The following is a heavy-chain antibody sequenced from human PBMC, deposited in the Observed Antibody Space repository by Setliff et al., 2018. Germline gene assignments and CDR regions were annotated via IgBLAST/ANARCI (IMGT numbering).Heavy chain of an antibody. CDR2: IKSKADGGTA. J-gene: IGHJ4*02. CDR3: ATRLGDF. V-gene: IGHV3-15*01. Sequence: GGSLRLSCAASGFTFSDAWMNWVRQAPGKGLEWVGRIKSKADGGTADFAAPVKGRFTISRDDSKDTMSLQMNSLKTEDTAVYFCATRLGDFWGQGTLVTVSS. CDR1: GFTFSDAW.